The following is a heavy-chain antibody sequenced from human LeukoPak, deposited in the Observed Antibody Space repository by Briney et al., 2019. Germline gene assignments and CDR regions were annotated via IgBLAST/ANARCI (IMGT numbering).Heavy chain of an antibody. J-gene: IGHJ4*02. V-gene: IGHV3-30*18. Sequence: GGSLRLSCAASGFTFSNFALHWVRQAPGKGLEWVAITSYDGSNKYYADSVKGRFTISRDNSKNTLYLQMNSLRAEDTAVYYCAKVPDPEPKGSYGSGSYFDYWGQGTLVTVSS. D-gene: IGHD3-10*01. CDR1: GFTFSNFA. CDR2: TSYDGSNK. CDR3: AKVPDPEPKGSYGSGSYFDY.